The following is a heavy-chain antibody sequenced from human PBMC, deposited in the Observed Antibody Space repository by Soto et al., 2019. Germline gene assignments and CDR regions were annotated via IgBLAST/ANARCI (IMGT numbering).Heavy chain of an antibody. CDR2: ISGSGGST. J-gene: IGHJ6*03. D-gene: IGHD3-10*01. CDR1: GFTFSSYA. CDR3: AKGITMVRGVIINSYYYMDV. V-gene: IGHV3-23*01. Sequence: GGSLRLSCATSGFTFSSYAMSWVRQAPGKGLEWVSAISGSGGSTYYADSVKGRFTISRDNSKNTLYLQMNSLRAEDTAVYYCAKGITMVRGVIINSYYYMDVWGKGTTVTVSS.